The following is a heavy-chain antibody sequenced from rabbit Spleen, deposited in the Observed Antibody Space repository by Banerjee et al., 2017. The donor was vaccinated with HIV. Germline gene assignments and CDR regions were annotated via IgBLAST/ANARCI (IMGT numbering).Heavy chain of an antibody. V-gene: IGHV1S40*01. J-gene: IGHJ4*01. CDR3: ARDGAGGSYFAL. Sequence: QSLEESGGGLVQPEGSLTLTCTASGFSFSSSYYMCWVRQAPGKGLEWIACIYTGSSGSTYYASWAKGRFTCSKTSSTTVTLQMTSLTAADTATYFCARDGAGGSYFALWGPGTLVTVS. CDR1: GFSFSSSYY. CDR2: IYTGSSGST. D-gene: IGHD8-1*01.